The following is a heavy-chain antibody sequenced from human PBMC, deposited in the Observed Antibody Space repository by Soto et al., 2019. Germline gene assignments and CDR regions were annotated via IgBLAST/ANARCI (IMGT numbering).Heavy chain of an antibody. D-gene: IGHD1-1*01. CDR3: ATWHEREHAFDV. J-gene: IGHJ3*01. Sequence: DVQLVESGGGLIQPGESLRLSCAAFGLTISGKTYVAWVRQAPGEGLEWVSALYDVDGSFYADSVTGRFTTSSDSSKTTVYLQMNDLRPDDTAVYYCATWHEREHAFDVWGQGTTVTISS. V-gene: IGHV3-53*01. CDR2: LYDVDGS. CDR1: GLTISGKTY.